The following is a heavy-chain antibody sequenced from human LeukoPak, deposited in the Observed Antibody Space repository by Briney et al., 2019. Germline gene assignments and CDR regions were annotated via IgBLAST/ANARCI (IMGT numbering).Heavy chain of an antibody. Sequence: EASVKVSCKASGYTFTGYYIHWVRQAPGQGLEWMGWINPNSGGTNYAQKFQGRVTMTRDTSISTAYMELSRLRSDDTAVYYCARANYYGSGKKDLDYWGQGTLVTVSS. V-gene: IGHV1-2*02. J-gene: IGHJ4*02. CDR3: ARANYYGSGKKDLDY. CDR2: INPNSGGT. CDR1: GYTFTGYY. D-gene: IGHD3-10*01.